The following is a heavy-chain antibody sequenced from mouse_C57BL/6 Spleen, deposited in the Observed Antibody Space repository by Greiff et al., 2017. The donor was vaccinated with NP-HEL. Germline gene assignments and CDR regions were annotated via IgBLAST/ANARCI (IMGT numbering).Heavy chain of an antibody. CDR1: GFTFSNYW. CDR2: IRLKSDNYAT. J-gene: IGHJ2*01. Sequence: EVKVEESGGGLVQPGGSMKLSCVASGFTFSNYWMNWVRQSPEKGLEWVAQIRLKSDNYATHYAESVKGRFTISRDDSKSSVYLQMNNLRAEDTGIYYCTTRLEGYPFDYWGQGTTLTVSS. V-gene: IGHV6-3*01. D-gene: IGHD2-2*01. CDR3: TTRLEGYPFDY.